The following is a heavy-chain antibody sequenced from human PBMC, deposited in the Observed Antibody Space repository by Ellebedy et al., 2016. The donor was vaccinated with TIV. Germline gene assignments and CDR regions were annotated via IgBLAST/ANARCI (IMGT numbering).Heavy chain of an antibody. J-gene: IGHJ6*02. CDR1: GFSFSSYG. Sequence: PGGSLRLSCAASGFSFSSYGMHWVRQAPGKGLEWVAFIRYDESAEYYADSVRGRFTISRDNAKNTLYLQMNSLRVEDTAVYYCTNPRRYASSYKMDVWGLGTTVTVSS. CDR3: TNPRRYASSYKMDV. V-gene: IGHV3-30*02. D-gene: IGHD5-12*01. CDR2: IRYDESAE.